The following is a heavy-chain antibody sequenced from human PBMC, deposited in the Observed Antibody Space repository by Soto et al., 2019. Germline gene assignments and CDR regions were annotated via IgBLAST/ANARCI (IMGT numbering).Heavy chain of an antibody. Sequence: PSETLSLTCAVYGGSFSGYYWSWIRQPPGKGLEWIGEINHSGSTNYNPSLKSRVTISVDTSKNQFSLKLSSVTAADTAVYYCARVMTYSSGWDAYYYCGMDVWGQGTTVTVSS. CDR3: ARVMTYSSGWDAYYYCGMDV. J-gene: IGHJ6*02. CDR2: INHSGST. V-gene: IGHV4-34*01. CDR1: GGSFSGYY. D-gene: IGHD6-19*01.